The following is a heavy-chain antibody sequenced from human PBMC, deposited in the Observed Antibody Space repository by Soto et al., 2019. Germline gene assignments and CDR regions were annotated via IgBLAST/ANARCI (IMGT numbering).Heavy chain of an antibody. D-gene: IGHD6-6*01. J-gene: IGHJ3*02. CDR1: GFTFSSYG. CDR2: IWYDGSNK. Sequence: QVQLVESGGGVVQPGRSLRLSCAASGFTFSSYGMHWVRQAPGKGLEWVAVIWYDGSNKYYADSVKGRFTISRDNSKNTLYLQMNSLRAEETAVYYCARDPIIAARPGAFDIWGQGTMVTVSS. V-gene: IGHV3-33*01. CDR3: ARDPIIAARPGAFDI.